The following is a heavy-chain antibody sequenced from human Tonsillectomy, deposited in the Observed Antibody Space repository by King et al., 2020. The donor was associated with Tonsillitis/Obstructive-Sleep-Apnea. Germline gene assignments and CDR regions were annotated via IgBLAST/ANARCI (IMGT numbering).Heavy chain of an antibody. CDR3: ARGGVTSTHWYFDY. Sequence: VQLQESGGGVVQPGRSLRLSCASSGFSFRNYAMNLVRQASGKGLEGGAVISYDGSDIYYADSVKGRFTISRDISKNTLDLQMNSLRAEDTAGYYCARGGVTSTHWYFDYWGQGTLVTVSS. J-gene: IGHJ4*02. V-gene: IGHV3-30*01. D-gene: IGHD4-17*01. CDR2: ISYDGSDI. CDR1: GFSFRNYA.